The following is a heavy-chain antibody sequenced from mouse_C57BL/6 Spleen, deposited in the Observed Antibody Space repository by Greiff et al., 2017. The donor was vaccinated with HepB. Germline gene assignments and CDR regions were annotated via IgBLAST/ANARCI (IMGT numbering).Heavy chain of an antibody. D-gene: IGHD1-1*01. J-gene: IGHJ2*01. CDR2: INPNNGGT. Sequence: EVQLQQSGPELVKPGASVKISCKASGYTFTDYYMNWVKQSHGKSLEWIGDINPNNGGTSYNQKFKGKATLTVDKSSSTAYMELRSLTSEDSAVYYCARSWGYYYGSSYGYWGQGTTLTVSS. V-gene: IGHV1-26*01. CDR1: GYTFTDYY. CDR3: ARSWGYYYGSSYGY.